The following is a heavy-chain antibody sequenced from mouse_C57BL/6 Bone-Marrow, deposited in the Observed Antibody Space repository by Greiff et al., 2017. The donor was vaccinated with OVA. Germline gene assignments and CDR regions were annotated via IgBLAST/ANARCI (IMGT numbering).Heavy chain of an antibody. D-gene: IGHD4-1*01. Sequence: QVHVKQPGAELVRPGTSVKLSCKASGYTFTSYWMHWVKQRPGQGLEWIGVIDPSDSYTNYNQKFKGKATLTVDTSSSTAYMQLSSLTSEDSAVYYCARGDFNCLTYWGQGTLVTVSA. V-gene: IGHV1-59*01. CDR2: IDPSDSYT. CDR3: ARGDFNCLTY. J-gene: IGHJ3*01. CDR1: GYTFTSYW.